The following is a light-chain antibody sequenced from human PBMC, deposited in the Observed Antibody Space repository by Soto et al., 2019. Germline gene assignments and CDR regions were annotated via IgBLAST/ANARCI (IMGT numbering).Light chain of an antibody. Sequence: EIVLTQSPATLSLSPGERATLSCRASQSVSVYLAWYQQKPGQAPRLLISDASDRAAGVPVRFSGSGSGTDFTLTISSLEPEDFALYYCQHYVERSPITFGQGTRLEIK. CDR2: DAS. J-gene: IGKJ5*01. CDR3: QHYVERSPIT. V-gene: IGKV3-11*01. CDR1: QSVSVY.